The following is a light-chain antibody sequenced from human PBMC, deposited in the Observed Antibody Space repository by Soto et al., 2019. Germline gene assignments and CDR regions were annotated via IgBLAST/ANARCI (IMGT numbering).Light chain of an antibody. V-gene: IGKV1-27*01. CDR1: QGISNY. CDR2: AAS. Sequence: DIPMTQSPSSLSASVGDRVTITCRARQGISNYLAWYQQKPGKLPKLLIYAASALQSGVPSRFSGSGSGTDFTLTISSLQPEDVAIYYCQNHNSAPITFGQGTRLEIK. CDR3: QNHNSAPIT. J-gene: IGKJ5*01.